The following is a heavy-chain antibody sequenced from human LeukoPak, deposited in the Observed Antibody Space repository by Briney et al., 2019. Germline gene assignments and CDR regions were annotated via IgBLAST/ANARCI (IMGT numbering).Heavy chain of an antibody. J-gene: IGHJ4*02. CDR2: IYYSGST. D-gene: IGHD3-22*01. V-gene: IGHV4-39*01. Sequence: SETLSLTCTVSGVSISSSSYYWGWIRQPPGKGLEWIGSIYYSGSTYYNPSLKSRVTISVDTSKNQFSLKLSSVTAADTAVYYCARWGVRYYDSSGYLAYWGQGTLVTVSS. CDR3: ARWGVRYYDSSGYLAY. CDR1: GVSISSSSYY.